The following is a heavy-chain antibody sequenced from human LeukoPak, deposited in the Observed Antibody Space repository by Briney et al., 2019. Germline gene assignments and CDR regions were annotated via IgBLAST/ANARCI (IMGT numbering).Heavy chain of an antibody. CDR1: GFTFSSYG. Sequence: GGSLRLSCAASGFTFSSYGMHWVRQAPGMGLEWVAVIWYDGSNKYYADSVKSRFTISRDNSKNTLYLQMNSLRAEDTAVYYCARDSGWYDYWGQGTLVTVSS. V-gene: IGHV3-33*01. CDR2: IWYDGSNK. J-gene: IGHJ4*02. D-gene: IGHD6-19*01. CDR3: ARDSGWYDY.